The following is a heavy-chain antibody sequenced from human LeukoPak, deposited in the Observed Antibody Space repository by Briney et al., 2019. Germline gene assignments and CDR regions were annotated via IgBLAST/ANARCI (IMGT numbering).Heavy chain of an antibody. CDR2: ISGSGGST. CDR3: AKNKDWNDEELDY. J-gene: IGHJ4*02. V-gene: IGHV3-23*01. Sequence: GGSLRLSCAASGFTFSSYAMSWVRQAPGKGLEWVSAISGSGGSTYHADSVKGRFTISRDNSKNTLYLQMNGLRAEDTAVYYCAKNKDWNDEELDYWGQGTLVTVSS. CDR1: GFTFSSYA. D-gene: IGHD1-1*01.